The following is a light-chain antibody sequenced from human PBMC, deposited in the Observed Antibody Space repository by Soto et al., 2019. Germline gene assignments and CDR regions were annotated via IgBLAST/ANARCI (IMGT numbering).Light chain of an antibody. CDR3: QQYKNWPPWT. J-gene: IGKJ1*01. CDR1: QSISRY. CDR2: GAS. Sequence: IVLTQSPGTLSLSPGERTTLSCRASQSISRYLAWYQQKPDQGPRLLIYGASSRATGTPARFSGSGSGTDFTLTISSLQSEDFALYYCQQYKNWPPWTFGQGTKVDIK. V-gene: IGKV3D-15*01.